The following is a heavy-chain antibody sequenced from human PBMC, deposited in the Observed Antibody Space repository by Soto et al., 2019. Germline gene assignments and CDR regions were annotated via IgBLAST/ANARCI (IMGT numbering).Heavy chain of an antibody. Sequence: QVQLQESGPGLVKPSETLSLACTVSGGSISSYYWSWIRQPPGKGLEWIGYIYDSGSTNYNPSLKSRVTISVDTSKNQFSLKLTSVTAADTAVYYCAAPPRYWGQGTLVTVSS. CDR3: AAPPRY. CDR1: GGSISSYY. J-gene: IGHJ4*02. CDR2: IYDSGST. V-gene: IGHV4-59*01. D-gene: IGHD6-6*01.